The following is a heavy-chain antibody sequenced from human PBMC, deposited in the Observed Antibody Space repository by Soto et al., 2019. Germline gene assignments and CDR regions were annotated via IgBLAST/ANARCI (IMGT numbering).Heavy chain of an antibody. CDR1: GFTFSSYW. D-gene: IGHD6-19*01. Sequence: GGSLRLSCAASGFTFSSYWMHWVRQAPGKGLVWVSRINSDGSSTSYADSVKGRFTISRDSSKNTVSLEMTSLRAEDTAAYYCAKGGRQWLVTSDFNYWGQGALVTVSS. J-gene: IGHJ4*02. V-gene: IGHV3-74*01. CDR2: INSDGSST. CDR3: AKGGRQWLVTSDFNY.